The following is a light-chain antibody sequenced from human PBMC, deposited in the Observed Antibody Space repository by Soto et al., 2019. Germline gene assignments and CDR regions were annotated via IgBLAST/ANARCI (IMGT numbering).Light chain of an antibody. CDR2: EAS. J-gene: IGKJ4*02. V-gene: IGKV3-20*01. Sequence: EFVLTQSPCTLSLSAGDRDTLSCRASQTVRNNYLAWYQQKPGQAPRLLIYEASSRDTGIPDRFSGGGSGTDFTLTISRLEPEDFAVYYCQQFSSYPLTFGGGTKVDIK. CDR1: QTVRNNY. CDR3: QQFSSYPLT.